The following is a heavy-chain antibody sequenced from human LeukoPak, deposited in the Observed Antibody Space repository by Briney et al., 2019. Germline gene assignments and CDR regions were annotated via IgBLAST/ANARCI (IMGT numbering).Heavy chain of an antibody. Sequence: PSETLSLTCAVYGGSFSGYYWSWIRQPPGKGLEWIGEINHSGSTNYNPSLKSRVTISVDTSKNQFSLKLSSVTAADTAVYYCASGWYRLHYWGQGTLVTVSS. CDR2: INHSGST. D-gene: IGHD6-13*01. CDR3: ASGWYRLHY. CDR1: GGSFSGYY. V-gene: IGHV4-34*01. J-gene: IGHJ4*02.